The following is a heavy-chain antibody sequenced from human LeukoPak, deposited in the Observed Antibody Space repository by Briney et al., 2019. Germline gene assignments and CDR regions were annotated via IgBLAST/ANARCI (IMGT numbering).Heavy chain of an antibody. Sequence: PSETLSLTCAVYGGSFSGYYWSWIRQPPGKGLEWIGEINHSGSTNYNPSLKSRVTISVDTSKNQFSLKLSSVTAADTAVYYCARKWEYSSSWIFDYWGQGTLVTVPS. CDR1: GGSFSGYY. CDR2: INHSGST. J-gene: IGHJ4*02. D-gene: IGHD6-13*01. V-gene: IGHV4-34*01. CDR3: ARKWEYSSSWIFDY.